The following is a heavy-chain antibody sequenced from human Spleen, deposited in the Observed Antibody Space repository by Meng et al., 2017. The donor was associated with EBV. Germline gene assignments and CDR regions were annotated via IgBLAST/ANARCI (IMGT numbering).Heavy chain of an antibody. CDR3: AGGRGLPNY. CDR2: IHHSGST. Sequence: QVQLKESGPGLVKPSGTLSLTCAVSGGSISSSKWWTWVRQPPGKGLEWIGDIHHSGSTNYNPSLKSRVTISADTSKNQFSLKMTSVTAADTALYYCAGGRGLPNYWGQGTLVTVSS. J-gene: IGHJ4*02. D-gene: IGHD4-17*01. V-gene: IGHV4-4*02. CDR1: GGSISSSKW.